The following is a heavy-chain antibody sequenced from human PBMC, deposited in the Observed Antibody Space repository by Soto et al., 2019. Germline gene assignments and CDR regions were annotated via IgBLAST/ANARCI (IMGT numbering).Heavy chain of an antibody. V-gene: IGHV4-39*01. J-gene: IGHJ6*02. D-gene: IGHD3-22*01. CDR1: GGSISSSSYY. Sequence: PSETLSLTCTVSGGSISSSSYYWDWIRQPPGKGLEWIGSIYYSGSTYYNPSLKSRVTISVDTSKNQFSLKLSSVTAADTAVYYCARTYYYDSSGYDSYYGMDVWGQGTTVTVSS. CDR3: ARTYYYDSSGYDSYYGMDV. CDR2: IYYSGST.